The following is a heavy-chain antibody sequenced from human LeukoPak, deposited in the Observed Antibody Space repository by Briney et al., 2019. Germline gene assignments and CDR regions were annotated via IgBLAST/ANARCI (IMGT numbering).Heavy chain of an antibody. Sequence: SETLSLTCAVYGGSFSGYYWSWIRQPPGKGLEWIGEINHSGSTNYNPSLKSRVTISVDTSKNQFSLKLSSVTAADTAVYYCASSGNYYFTLDCWGQGTLVTVSS. J-gene: IGHJ4*02. D-gene: IGHD3-10*01. CDR1: GGSFSGYY. V-gene: IGHV4-34*01. CDR2: INHSGST. CDR3: ASSGNYYFTLDC.